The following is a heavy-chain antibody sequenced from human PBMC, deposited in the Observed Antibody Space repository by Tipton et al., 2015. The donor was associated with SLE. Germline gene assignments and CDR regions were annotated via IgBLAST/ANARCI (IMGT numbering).Heavy chain of an antibody. CDR2: ITGSGGST. J-gene: IGHJ4*01. D-gene: IGHD6-19*01. Sequence: SLRLSCSASGFTFSNYAMNWVRQAPGKGLEWVSTITGSGGSTYDADSVKGRFTISRDNSKNTVYLRMNSLRSEDTAVYYCAKDLRSSGWFYYFDSWGHGTLVTVSS. V-gene: IGHV3-23*01. CDR1: GFTFSNYA. CDR3: AKDLRSSGWFYYFDS.